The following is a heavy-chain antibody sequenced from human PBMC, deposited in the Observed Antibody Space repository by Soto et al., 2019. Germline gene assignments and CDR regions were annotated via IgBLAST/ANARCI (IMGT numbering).Heavy chain of an antibody. CDR3: ARGRGYCSGGSCYGYYYYYGMDL. J-gene: IGHJ6*02. D-gene: IGHD2-15*01. V-gene: IGHV4-34*01. CDR1: GGPFSGYY. Sequence: PSETLSLTCAVYGGPFSGYYWSWIRQPPGKGLEGIGEINHSGSTNYNPSLKSRVTISVDTSKNQFSLKLSSVTAADTAVYYCARGRGYCSGGSCYGYYYYYGMDLWGQGTTVTVSS. CDR2: INHSGST.